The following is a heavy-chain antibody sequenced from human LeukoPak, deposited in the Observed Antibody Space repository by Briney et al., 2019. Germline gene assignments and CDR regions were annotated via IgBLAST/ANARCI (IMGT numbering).Heavy chain of an antibody. D-gene: IGHD3-10*01. Sequence: GGSLRLSCGASGFMFSSYAMSWVRQAPGKGLEWVAVISYDGSNEYYTDSVRGRFSISRDNSKNTLYLQTNSLSAEDTAVYYCARGSWFGELLPFDYWGQGTLVTVSS. J-gene: IGHJ4*02. V-gene: IGHV3-30-3*01. CDR1: GFMFSSYA. CDR2: ISYDGSNE. CDR3: ARGSWFGELLPFDY.